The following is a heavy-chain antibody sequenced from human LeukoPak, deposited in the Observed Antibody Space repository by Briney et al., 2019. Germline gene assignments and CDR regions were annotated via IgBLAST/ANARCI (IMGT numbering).Heavy chain of an antibody. V-gene: IGHV3-7*01. D-gene: IGHD6-19*01. Sequence: GGSLRLSCAASGFTFSNYWMSWVRQAPGKGLEWVANIKQDRSEKYYVDSVKGRFTISRDNAKNSLYLQMNSLRAEDTAVYYCAREGSDWNYYYYMDVWGKGTTVTISS. CDR1: GFTFSNYW. CDR3: AREGSDWNYYYYMDV. CDR2: IKQDRSEK. J-gene: IGHJ6*03.